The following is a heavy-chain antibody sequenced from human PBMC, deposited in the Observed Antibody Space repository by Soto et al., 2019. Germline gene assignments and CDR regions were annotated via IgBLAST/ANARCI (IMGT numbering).Heavy chain of an antibody. CDR2: INAGNGNT. V-gene: IGHV1-3*01. J-gene: IGHJ4*02. D-gene: IGHD1-7*01. CDR3: ARGSGDWNYVYDL. CDR1: GYTFTSYA. Sequence: ASVKVSCKASGYTFTSYAMHWVRQAPGQRLEWMRWINAGNGNTKYSQKFQGRVTITRDTSASTAYMELSSLRSEDTAVYYCARGSGDWNYVYDLRGQGSLVIGSS.